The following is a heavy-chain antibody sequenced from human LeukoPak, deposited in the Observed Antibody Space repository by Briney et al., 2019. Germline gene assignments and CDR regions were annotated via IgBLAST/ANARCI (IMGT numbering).Heavy chain of an antibody. CDR3: AKRYSSSWNIDY. J-gene: IGHJ4*02. CDR1: GFTFSSFS. Sequence: GGSLRLSCAASGFTFSSFSMNWVRQAPGKGLEWVSSITSSSGYIYYADSVKGRFTISRDNAKNSLYLEMNSLRAEDTAVYYCAKRYSSSWNIDYWGQGTLVTVSS. D-gene: IGHD6-13*01. CDR2: ITSSSGYI. V-gene: IGHV3-21*01.